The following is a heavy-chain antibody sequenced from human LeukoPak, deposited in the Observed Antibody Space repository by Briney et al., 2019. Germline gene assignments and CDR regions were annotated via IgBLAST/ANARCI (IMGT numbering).Heavy chain of an antibody. CDR2: IYYSGTT. V-gene: IGHV4-59*12. Sequence: SETLSLTCTVSGGSISSYYWSWLRQPPGKGLVWIGYIYYSGTTNYNPSLKSRITISVDTSKNQFSLKLSSVTAADTDVYYCARGLAGYPFDYWGQGTLVTVSS. CDR1: GGSISSYY. J-gene: IGHJ4*02. D-gene: IGHD3-9*01. CDR3: ARGLAGYPFDY.